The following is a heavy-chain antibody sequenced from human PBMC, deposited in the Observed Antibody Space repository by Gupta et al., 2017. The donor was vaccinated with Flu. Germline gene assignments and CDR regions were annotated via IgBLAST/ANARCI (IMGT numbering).Heavy chain of an antibody. CDR1: GFTFSSYG. CDR3: ARDGDSSGYYYYYFDY. V-gene: IGHV3-33*01. J-gene: IGHJ4*02. Sequence: QVQLVESGGGVVQPGRSLRLSCAASGFTFSSYGMHWVRQAPGKGLEWVAVIWYDGSNKYYADSVKGRFTISRDNSKNTLYLQMNSLRAEDTAVYYCARDGDSSGYYYYYFDYWGQGTLVTVSS. D-gene: IGHD3-22*01. CDR2: IWYDGSNK.